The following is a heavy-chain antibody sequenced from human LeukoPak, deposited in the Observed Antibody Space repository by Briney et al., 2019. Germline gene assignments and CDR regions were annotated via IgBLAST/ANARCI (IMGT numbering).Heavy chain of an antibody. V-gene: IGHV4-34*01. CDR1: GGSFSGYY. D-gene: IGHD4-17*01. CDR3: ARGQGTVTTH. J-gene: IGHJ4*02. CDR2: INHSGSA. Sequence: SETLSLTCAVSGGSFSGYYWTWIRQPPGEGLEWIGEINHSGSANYNPSLKSRVTISLDTSKNQFSLRLSSVTAADTAVYYCARGQGTVTTHWGQGTLVTVSS.